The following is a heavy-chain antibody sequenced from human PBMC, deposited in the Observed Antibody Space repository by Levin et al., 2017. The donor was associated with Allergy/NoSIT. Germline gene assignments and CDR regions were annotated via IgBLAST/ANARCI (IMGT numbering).Heavy chain of an antibody. V-gene: IGHV4-31*03. CDR2: IYYSGST. D-gene: IGHD3-9*01. CDR1: GGSISSGGYY. Sequence: SCTVSGGSISSGGYYWSWIRQHPGKGLEWIGYIYYSGSTYYNPSLKSRVTISVDTSKNQFSLKLSSVTAADTAVYYCARGYLDILTVTDWFDPWGQGTLVTVSS. CDR3: ARGYLDILTVTDWFDP. J-gene: IGHJ5*02.